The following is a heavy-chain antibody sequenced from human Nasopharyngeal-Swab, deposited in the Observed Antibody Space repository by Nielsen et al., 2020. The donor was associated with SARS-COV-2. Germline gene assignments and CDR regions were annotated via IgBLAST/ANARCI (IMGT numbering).Heavy chain of an antibody. V-gene: IGHV4-30-4*01. Sequence: PGKGLEWIGYIYYSGSTYYNPSLKSRVTISVDTSKNQFSLKLSSVTAPDTAVYYCASRIAVASGHYRPFDYWGQGTLVTVSS. CDR2: IYYSGST. J-gene: IGHJ4*02. D-gene: IGHD6-19*01. CDR3: ASRIAVASGHYRPFDY.